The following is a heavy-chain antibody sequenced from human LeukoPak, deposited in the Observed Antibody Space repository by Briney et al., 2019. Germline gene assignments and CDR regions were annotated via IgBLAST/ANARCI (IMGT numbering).Heavy chain of an antibody. D-gene: IGHD5-12*01. Sequence: ASVKVSCKASGYTFTGYYMHWVRQAPGQGLEWMGRINPNSGGTNYAQKFQGRVTMTRDTSISTAYMELSRLRSDDTAVYYCARGNRDLRGYSGYDYGPYYYYYMDVWGKGTTVTVSS. CDR1: GYTFTGYY. CDR3: ARGNRDLRGYSGYDYGPYYYYYMDV. CDR2: INPNSGGT. J-gene: IGHJ6*03. V-gene: IGHV1-2*06.